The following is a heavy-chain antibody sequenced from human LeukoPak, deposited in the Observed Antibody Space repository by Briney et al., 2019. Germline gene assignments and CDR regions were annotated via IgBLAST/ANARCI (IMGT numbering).Heavy chain of an antibody. V-gene: IGHV3-15*01. CDR1: GFTFSNAW. D-gene: IGHD1-26*01. CDR2: IKSKTDGGTT. CDR3: TTDSGSYLIFDY. J-gene: IGHJ4*02. Sequence: GGSLRLSCAASGFTFSNAWMSWGRQAPGKGLEWVGRIKSKTDGGTTDYAAPVKGRFTISRDDSKNTLYLQMNSLKTEDTAVYYCTTDSGSYLIFDYWGQGTLVTVSS.